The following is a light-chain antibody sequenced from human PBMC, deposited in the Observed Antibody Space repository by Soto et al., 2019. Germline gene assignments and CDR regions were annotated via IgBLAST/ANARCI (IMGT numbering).Light chain of an antibody. J-gene: IGLJ3*02. CDR2: NND. CDR1: TSNIGSKT. V-gene: IGLV1-44*01. CDR3: AAWDDSLNGVL. Sequence: QSVLTQTPSASGTPGQRVTISCSGSTSNIGSKTVNWYQQLPGTAPKLLIYNNDERPSGVPDRFSGSESGTSASLAISGLQSEDEADYYCAAWDDSLNGVLFGGGTKLTVL.